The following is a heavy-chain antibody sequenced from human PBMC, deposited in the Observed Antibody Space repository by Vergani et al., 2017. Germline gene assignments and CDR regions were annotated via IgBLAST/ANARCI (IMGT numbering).Heavy chain of an antibody. V-gene: IGHV3-30*02. J-gene: IGHJ4*02. D-gene: IGHD3-16*01. CDR2: IQFDGINQ. CDR1: GFTLSNYD. Sequence: QVQLVESGGGVVQRGGSLRLSCATSGFTLSNYDMQWIRQGPGKGLEFVAFIQFDGINQYYEDSVKGRFTLSRDFSKNTLYLQMNSLRTDDTATYYCAKHFRGWGIDYWGQGTQVIVSS. CDR3: AKHFRGWGIDY.